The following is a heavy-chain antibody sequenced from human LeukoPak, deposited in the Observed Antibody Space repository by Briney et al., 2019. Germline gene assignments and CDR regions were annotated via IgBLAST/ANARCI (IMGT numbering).Heavy chain of an antibody. J-gene: IGHJ3*02. Sequence: GGSLRLSCAASGFTFSSYGMHWVRQAPGKGLEWVSYISSSGFNIYYADSVKGRFTISRDNAKNSLYLQMNSLIAEDTAVYYCARDIKMYYYDSSGSGSDAFDIWGQGTMVTVSS. CDR1: GFTFSSYG. D-gene: IGHD3-22*01. CDR3: ARDIKMYYYDSSGSGSDAFDI. CDR2: ISSSGFNI. V-gene: IGHV3-48*04.